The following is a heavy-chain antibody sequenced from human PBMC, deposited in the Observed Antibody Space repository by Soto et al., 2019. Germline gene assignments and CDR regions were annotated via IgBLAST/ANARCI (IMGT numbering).Heavy chain of an antibody. CDR1: GFTFSNAW. J-gene: IGHJ5*02. Sequence: GGSLRLSCAASGFTFSNAWMSWVRQAPGKGLEWVGRIKSKTDGGTTDYAAPVKGRFTISRDDSKNTLYLQMNSLKTEDTAVYYCTNQGNGSGSYYLENWFDPWGQGTLLTVSS. D-gene: IGHD3-10*01. CDR3: TNQGNGSGSYYLENWFDP. CDR2: IKSKTDGGTT. V-gene: IGHV3-15*01.